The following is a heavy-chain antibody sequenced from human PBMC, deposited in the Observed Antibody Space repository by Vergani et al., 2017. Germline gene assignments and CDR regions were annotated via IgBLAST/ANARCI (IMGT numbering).Heavy chain of an antibody. CDR2: INSDGSST. D-gene: IGHD1-26*01. CDR1: GFTFSSYW. J-gene: IGHJ4*02. Sequence: EVQLVESGGGLVQPGGSLRLSCAASGFTFSSYWMHWVRQAPGKGLVWVSRINSDGSSTSYADSVKGRFTISRDNSKNTLYLQMNSLRAEDTAVYYCARGVGAGPQSYYFDYWGQGTLVTVSS. CDR3: ARGVGAGPQSYYFDY. V-gene: IGHV3-74*01.